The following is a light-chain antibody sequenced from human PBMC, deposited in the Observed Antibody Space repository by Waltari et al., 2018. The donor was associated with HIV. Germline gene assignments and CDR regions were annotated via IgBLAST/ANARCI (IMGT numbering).Light chain of an antibody. CDR2: KDT. Sequence: QSVLTPPPSASGTPGQRVTISCSGSSSHIENDNVSWYQQLTGAAPRLLIYKDTQRPSGVPDRFTGSKSGTSASLAISGLRSEDEADYYCVGWDSRLSGYVFGSGTKVTVL. V-gene: IGLV1-47*01. CDR3: VGWDSRLSGYV. J-gene: IGLJ1*01. CDR1: SSHIENDN.